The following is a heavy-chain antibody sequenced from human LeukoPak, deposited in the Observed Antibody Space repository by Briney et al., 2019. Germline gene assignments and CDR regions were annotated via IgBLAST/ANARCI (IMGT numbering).Heavy chain of an antibody. D-gene: IGHD6-19*01. Sequence: GGSLRLSCAASGFTFSSYAMSWVRQAPGKGLEGVSAISGSAGSTYYADSVKGRLTISRDNSKNTLYLQMNSLRAEDTAVYYCARIAVGKFSDYWGQGTLVIVSS. CDR3: ARIAVGKFSDY. CDR2: ISGSAGST. CDR1: GFTFSSYA. J-gene: IGHJ4*02. V-gene: IGHV3-23*01.